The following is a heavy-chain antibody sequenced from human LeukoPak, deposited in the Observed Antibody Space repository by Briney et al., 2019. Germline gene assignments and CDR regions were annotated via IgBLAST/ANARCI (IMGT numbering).Heavy chain of an antibody. J-gene: IGHJ4*02. CDR1: GFTFSDYY. D-gene: IGHD5-12*01. CDR2: ISSSGTTI. V-gene: IGHV3-11*01. Sequence: GGSLRLSCAASGFTFSDYYMSWIRQAPGKGLEWVSYISSSGTTIYYADSVKGRFTISRDNAKKSLYLQMNSLRAEDTAVYYCAREVATSTFDYWGQGPLVTVSS. CDR3: AREVATSTFDY.